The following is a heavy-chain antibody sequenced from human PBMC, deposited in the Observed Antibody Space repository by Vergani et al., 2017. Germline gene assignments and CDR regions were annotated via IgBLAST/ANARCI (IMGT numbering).Heavy chain of an antibody. Sequence: QVQLQESGPGLVKPSETLSLTCSVSGDSMNTYYWTWIRQPPGKGLEWIGYIYDSGDTKYNPSLKSRVTMSLDTSKNQFSLNLTSVTAADTAVYYCARGDAPVAIWGWFDPWGQGTLVTVSS. CDR2: IYDSGDT. CDR3: ARGDAPVAIWGWFDP. CDR1: GDSMNTYY. J-gene: IGHJ5*02. D-gene: IGHD2-2*01. V-gene: IGHV4-59*01.